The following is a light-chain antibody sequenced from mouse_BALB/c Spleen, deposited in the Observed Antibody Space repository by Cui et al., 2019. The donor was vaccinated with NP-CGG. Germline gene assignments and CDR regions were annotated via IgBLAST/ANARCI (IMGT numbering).Light chain of an antibody. CDR1: TGSVTTSNY. Sequence: QPVVTQESALTTSPGETVTLTCCSSTGSVTTSNYANWVQEKPDHLFTGLIGGTNNRAPGIPARFSGSLIGDKAALTITGAQTEDEAIYFCALWYSNHWVFGGGTKLTVL. V-gene: IGLV1*01. J-gene: IGLJ1*01. CDR2: GTN. CDR3: ALWYSNHWV.